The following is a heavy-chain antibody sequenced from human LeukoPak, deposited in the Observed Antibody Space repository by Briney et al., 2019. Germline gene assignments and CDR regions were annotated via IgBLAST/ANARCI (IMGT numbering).Heavy chain of an antibody. V-gene: IGHV1-69*01. Sequence: ASVKVSCKASGGTFSSYAISWVRQAPGQGLEWMGGIIPIFGTANYAQKFQGRVTITADESTSTAYMELSSLRSEDTAVYYCARNTAMITFGGVIPQYYFDYWGQGTLVTVSS. CDR3: ARNTAMITFGGVIPQYYFDY. D-gene: IGHD3-16*02. CDR1: GGTFSSYA. CDR2: IIPIFGTA. J-gene: IGHJ4*02.